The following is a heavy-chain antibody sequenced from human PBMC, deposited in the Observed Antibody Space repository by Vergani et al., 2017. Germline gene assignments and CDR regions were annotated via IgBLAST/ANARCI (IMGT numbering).Heavy chain of an antibody. CDR3: ARDTVTSPYYYYYGMDV. Sequence: QVQLVQSGAEVKKPGASVKVSCKASGYTFTSYYMHWVRQAPGQGLEWMGIINPSGGSTSYAQKFQGRVTMNRDTSTSTVYMELSSLRSEDTAVYYCARDTVTSPYYYYYGMDVWGQGTTVTVSS. D-gene: IGHD4-17*01. CDR2: INPSGGST. V-gene: IGHV1-46*01. J-gene: IGHJ6*02. CDR1: GYTFTSYY.